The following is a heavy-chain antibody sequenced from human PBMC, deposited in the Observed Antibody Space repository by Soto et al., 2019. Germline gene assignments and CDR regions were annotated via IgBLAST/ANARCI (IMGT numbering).Heavy chain of an antibody. V-gene: IGHV4-34*01. J-gene: IGHJ4*02. CDR3: ARTGTPLIDY. Sequence: SETLSLTCAVYGGSFSGYYWSWIRQPPGKGLEWIGEINHSGSTNYNPSLKSRVTISVDTSKNQFSLKLSSVTAADTAVYYCARTGTPLIDYWGQGTLVTVS. D-gene: IGHD1-1*01. CDR1: GGSFSGYY. CDR2: INHSGST.